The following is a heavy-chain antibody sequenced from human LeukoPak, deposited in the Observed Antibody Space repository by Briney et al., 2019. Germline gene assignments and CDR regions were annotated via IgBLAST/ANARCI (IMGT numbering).Heavy chain of an antibody. J-gene: IGHJ5*02. V-gene: IGHV1-2*02. Sequence: ASVKVSCKASGYTFSSYGISWVRQAPGQGLEWMGWINPNSGGTNYAQKFQGRVTTTRDTSISTAYMELSRLRSDDTAVYYCATPHFADYGDSERRFDPWGQGTLVTVSS. CDR1: GYTFSSYG. D-gene: IGHD4-17*01. CDR3: ATPHFADYGDSERRFDP. CDR2: INPNSGGT.